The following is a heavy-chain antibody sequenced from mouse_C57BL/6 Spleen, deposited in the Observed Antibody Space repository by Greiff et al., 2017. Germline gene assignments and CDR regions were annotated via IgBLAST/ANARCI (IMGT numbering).Heavy chain of an antibody. CDR2: INPNNGGT. V-gene: IGHV1-26*01. CDR1: GYTFTDYY. Sequence: EVQLQQSGPELVKPGASVKISCKASGYTFTDYYMNWVKQSHGKSLEWIGDINPNNGGTSYNQKFKGKATLTVDKSSSTAYMELRSLTSEDSAVYYCAIWGGSGGRYFDYWGQGTTLTVSS. CDR3: AIWGGSGGRYFDY. J-gene: IGHJ2*01. D-gene: IGHD1-1*01.